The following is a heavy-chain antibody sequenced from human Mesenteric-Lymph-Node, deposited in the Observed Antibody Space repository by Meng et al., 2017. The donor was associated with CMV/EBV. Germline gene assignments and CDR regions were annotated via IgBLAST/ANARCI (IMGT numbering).Heavy chain of an antibody. CDR3: ASGLSIAATLDY. Sequence: SCKASGYTFTSYYMHWVRQAPGQGLEWMGIINPSGGSTSYAQKFQSRVTMTRDTSTSTVYMELSSLRSEDTAVYYCASGLSIAATLDYWGQGTLVTVSS. CDR1: GYTFTSYY. D-gene: IGHD6-13*01. V-gene: IGHV1-46*01. J-gene: IGHJ4*02. CDR2: INPSGGST.